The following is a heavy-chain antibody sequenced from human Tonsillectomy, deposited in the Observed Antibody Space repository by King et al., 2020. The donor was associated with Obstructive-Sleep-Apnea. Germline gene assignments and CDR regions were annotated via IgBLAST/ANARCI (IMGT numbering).Heavy chain of an antibody. CDR2: IGGSDGDT. D-gene: IGHD2-15*01. CDR1: GFTFSNYA. Sequence: VQLVESGGGLVQPGGSLRLSCAASGFTFSNYALSWVRQAPGKGLEWVSVIGGSDGDTRYADSVGGRFTISRDNSKNTLYLEMNSRRAEETAVYYCAKDRYCSGGGCYTDAFDVWGQGTMVTVSS. J-gene: IGHJ3*01. V-gene: IGHV3-23*04. CDR3: AKDRYCSGGGCYTDAFDV.